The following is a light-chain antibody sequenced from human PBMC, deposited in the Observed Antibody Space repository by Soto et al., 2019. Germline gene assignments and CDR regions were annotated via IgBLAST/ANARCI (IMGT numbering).Light chain of an antibody. J-gene: IGLJ2*01. CDR3: AAWDNSLSGRVL. CDR1: DSNIGSNY. Sequence: QSVLTQPPSASGTPGWRVTISCSGGDSNIGSNYVYWYQQFPGKAPKLLIYSDSERPSGVPARFSGSKSGTSASLAITGLRSEDEADYYCAAWDNSLSGRVLFGGGTKVTVL. V-gene: IGLV1-47*02. CDR2: SDS.